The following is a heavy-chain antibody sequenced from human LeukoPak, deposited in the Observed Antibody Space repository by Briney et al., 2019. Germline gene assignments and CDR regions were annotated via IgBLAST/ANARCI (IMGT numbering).Heavy chain of an antibody. CDR1: RFTFSSYA. CDR3: ALGLVTDY. J-gene: IGHJ4*02. V-gene: IGHV3-66*01. CDR2: IYSGGST. Sequence: PGGSLRLSCAASRFTFSSYAMSWVRQAPGKGLEWVSVIYSGGSTYYADSVKGRFTISRENSKNTLYLQMNSLRVEDTAVYYCALGLVTDYWGQGALVTVSS. D-gene: IGHD3-9*01.